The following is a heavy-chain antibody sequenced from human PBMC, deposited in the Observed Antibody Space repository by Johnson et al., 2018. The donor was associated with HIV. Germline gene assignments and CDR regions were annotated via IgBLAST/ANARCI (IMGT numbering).Heavy chain of an antibody. CDR3: AKDLVERSGISDDAFDI. V-gene: IGHV3-23*04. CDR2: INNSGGST. Sequence: VQLVESGGSLVLPGGSLRLSCAASGFTFSNYAMSWVRQAPGKGLEWVSTINNSGGSTYYADFVKGRFTISRDNSKNTLYLQMNSLRAEDAAVYYCAKDLVERSGISDDAFDIWDQGTIVTVSS. CDR1: GFTFSNYA. D-gene: IGHD3-10*01. J-gene: IGHJ3*02.